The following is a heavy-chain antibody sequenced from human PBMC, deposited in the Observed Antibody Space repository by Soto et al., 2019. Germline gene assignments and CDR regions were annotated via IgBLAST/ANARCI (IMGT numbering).Heavy chain of an antibody. CDR3: AKDRTVTTLSDY. Sequence: PXGSLRLSCSASGCTFSSYAMSWVRQAPGKGLEWVSAISGSGGSTYYADSVKGRFTISRDNSKNTLYLQMNSLRAEDTAVYYCAKDRTVTTLSDYWRQGNLVTVSS. CDR1: GCTFSSYA. CDR2: ISGSGGST. J-gene: IGHJ4*02. D-gene: IGHD4-17*01. V-gene: IGHV3-23*01.